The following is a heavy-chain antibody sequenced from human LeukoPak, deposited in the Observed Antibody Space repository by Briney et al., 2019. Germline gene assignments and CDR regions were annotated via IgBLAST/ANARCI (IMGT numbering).Heavy chain of an antibody. CDR2: INHSGST. D-gene: IGHD1-26*01. Sequence: PSETLSLTCAVDGGSFSGYYWSWIRQPPGKGLEWIGEINHSGSTNYNPSLKSRVTISVDTPKNQFSLKLSSVTAADTAVYYCARWHQWEYYFDYWGQGTLVTVSS. V-gene: IGHV4-34*01. CDR3: ARWHQWEYYFDY. CDR1: GGSFSGYY. J-gene: IGHJ4*02.